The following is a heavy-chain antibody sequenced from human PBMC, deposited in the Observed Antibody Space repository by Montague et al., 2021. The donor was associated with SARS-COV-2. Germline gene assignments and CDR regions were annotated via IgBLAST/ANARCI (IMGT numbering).Heavy chain of an antibody. CDR1: RDSISSRNYF. Sequence: SETLSLTCTVSRDSISSRNYFWAWIRQPPGKGLEWIGSVDYSGITFYNPSLESRVTISVDTSKNQFSLKVNSVTAADTAVYYCAKDGEALAWGTFDIWGQGTMVTVSS. CDR3: AKDGEALAWGTFDI. J-gene: IGHJ3*02. CDR2: VDYSGIT. D-gene: IGHD3-10*01. V-gene: IGHV4-39*07.